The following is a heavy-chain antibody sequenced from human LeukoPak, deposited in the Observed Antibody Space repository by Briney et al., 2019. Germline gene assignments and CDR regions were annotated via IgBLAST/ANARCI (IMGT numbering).Heavy chain of an antibody. CDR3: ARDLFGDYDD. CDR2: IWFDGSSE. V-gene: IGHV3-33*01. CDR1: GFTFSSYG. D-gene: IGHD4-17*01. J-gene: IGHJ4*02. Sequence: QPGGSLGLSCAASGFTFSSYGMHWVRQGPGRGLEWVALIWFDGSSEYYADSVKGRFTISRDNSKETLWLQMNGLRDEDTAVYYCARDLFGDYDDWGQGTLVTVSS.